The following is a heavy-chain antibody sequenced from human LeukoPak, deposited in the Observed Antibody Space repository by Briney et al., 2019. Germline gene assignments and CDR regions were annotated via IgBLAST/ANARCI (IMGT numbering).Heavy chain of an antibody. CDR3: AKGGPPVPAAIEDYYYYGMDV. J-gene: IGHJ6*02. V-gene: IGHV3-43*02. Sequence: GGSLRLPCAASGFTFDDYAMHWVRQAPGKGLEWVSLISGDGGSTYYADSVKGRFTISRDNSKNSLYLQMNSLRTEDTALYYCAKGGPPVPAAIEDYYYYGMDVWGQGTTVTVSS. CDR2: ISGDGGST. CDR1: GFTFDDYA. D-gene: IGHD2-2*01.